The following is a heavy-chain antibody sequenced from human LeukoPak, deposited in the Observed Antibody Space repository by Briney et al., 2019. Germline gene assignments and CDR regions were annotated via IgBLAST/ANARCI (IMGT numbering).Heavy chain of an antibody. Sequence: SETLSLTCAVYGGSFSGYYWSWFRQPPGKGLEWIGEINHSGSTNYNPSLKSRVTISVDKSKNQFSLKLSSVTAADTAVYYCARVPYSSSWPGFDPWGQGTLVTVSS. CDR1: GGSFSGYY. CDR2: INHSGST. J-gene: IGHJ5*02. CDR3: ARVPYSSSWPGFDP. D-gene: IGHD6-13*01. V-gene: IGHV4-34*01.